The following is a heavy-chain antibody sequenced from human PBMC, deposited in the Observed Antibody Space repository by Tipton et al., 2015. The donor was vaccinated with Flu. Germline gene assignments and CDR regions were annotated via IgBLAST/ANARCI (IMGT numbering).Heavy chain of an antibody. Sequence: GLVKPSETLSLTCTVSSGSIRSTNYFCAWIRQPPGKRLELIGSIYPSGTTYYNPSLKSRVTISVDTSKNQFSLKLNSVTAADTAVYYCARDVQGPHWFDPWGQGTLVTVSS. J-gene: IGHJ5*02. D-gene: IGHD3-10*02. CDR3: ARDVQGPHWFDP. CDR1: SGSIRSTNYF. V-gene: IGHV4-39*07. CDR2: IYPSGTT.